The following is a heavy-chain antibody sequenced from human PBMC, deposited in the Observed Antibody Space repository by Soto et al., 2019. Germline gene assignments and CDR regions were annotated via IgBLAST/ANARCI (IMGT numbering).Heavy chain of an antibody. Sequence: QVQLVQSGAEVKKPGASVKVSCKASGYTFTSYYMHWVRQAPGQVLEWMGIINPSGGSTSYAQKLQGRVTRTRDTCTGTVYMELRSLGSEDTAVYYWARDSESAYGGKGDWYFDLWGRGTLVTVSS. J-gene: IGHJ2*01. CDR3: ARDSESAYGGKGDWYFDL. D-gene: IGHD4-17*01. CDR2: INPSGGST. CDR1: GYTFTSYY. V-gene: IGHV1-46*04.